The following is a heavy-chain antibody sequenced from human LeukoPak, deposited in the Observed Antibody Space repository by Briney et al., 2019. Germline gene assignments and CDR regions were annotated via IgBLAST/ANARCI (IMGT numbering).Heavy chain of an antibody. CDR1: GGTFSSYA. D-gene: IGHD3-9*01. Sequence: SVKVSCKASGGTFSSYAISWVRQAPGQGLEWMGGIIPIFGTANYAQKFQGRVTITTDESTSTAYMELSSLRSEDTAVYYCARGGHDILTGDCFPLDYWVQGTLVTVSS. J-gene: IGHJ4*02. CDR3: ARGGHDILTGDCFPLDY. CDR2: IIPIFGTA. V-gene: IGHV1-69*05.